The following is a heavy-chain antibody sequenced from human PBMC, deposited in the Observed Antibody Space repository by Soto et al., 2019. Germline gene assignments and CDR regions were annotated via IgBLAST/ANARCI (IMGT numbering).Heavy chain of an antibody. CDR1: GFTFSSYA. D-gene: IGHD3-16*01. CDR2: ISYDGSNK. V-gene: IGHV3-30-3*01. J-gene: IGHJ6*02. Sequence: QVQLVESGGGVVQPGRSLRLSCAASGFTFSSYAMHWVRQAPGKGLEWVAVISYDGSNKYYADSVKGRFTISRDNSKNKLYLQLKSLRAEYTAVYYCAREPTFRWGYYGMDVWGQGTTVTVSS. CDR3: AREPTFRWGYYGMDV.